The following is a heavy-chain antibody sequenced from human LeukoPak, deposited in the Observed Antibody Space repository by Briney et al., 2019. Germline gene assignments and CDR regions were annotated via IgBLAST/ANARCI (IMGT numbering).Heavy chain of an antibody. CDR3: ARRGEYYFGSGRSFDI. CDR1: GGSFSGYY. Sequence: SETLSLTCAVYGGSFSGYYWSWIRQPPGKGLEWIGEINHSGTTKYNPSLKSRITISVDTSKNQFSLKLSSVTAADTAVYYCARRGEYYFGSGRSFDIWGQGTMVTVSS. D-gene: IGHD3-10*01. CDR2: INHSGTT. J-gene: IGHJ3*02. V-gene: IGHV4-34*01.